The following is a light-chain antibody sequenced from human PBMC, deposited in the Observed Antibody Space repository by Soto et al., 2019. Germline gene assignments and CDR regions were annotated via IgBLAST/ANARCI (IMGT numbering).Light chain of an antibody. J-gene: IGKJ2*01. CDR1: QSVSDNY. CDR3: QQYGSSPGT. CDR2: GAS. V-gene: IGKV3-20*01. Sequence: EIVLTQSPGTLSLSPGERATLSCRASQSVSDNYLAWYQQKPGQAPRLLIYGASSRATGVPDRFSCSGSGTDFTLTLIRLAPEDVAVYYCQQYGSSPGTFGQGTKLEIK.